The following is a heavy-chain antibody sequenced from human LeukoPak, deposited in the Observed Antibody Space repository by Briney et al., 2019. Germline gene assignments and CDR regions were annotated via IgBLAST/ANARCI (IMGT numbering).Heavy chain of an antibody. CDR1: GGSISSYY. D-gene: IGHD3-3*01. Sequence: SETLSLTCTVSGGSISSYYWSWIRQPPGKGLEWIGYIYYSGSTNYNPSLKSRVTISVDTSKNQFSLKLSSVTAADTAVYYCASSWSGYSFDAFDIWGQGTMVTVSS. J-gene: IGHJ3*02. CDR3: ASSWSGYSFDAFDI. CDR2: IYYSGST. V-gene: IGHV4-59*01.